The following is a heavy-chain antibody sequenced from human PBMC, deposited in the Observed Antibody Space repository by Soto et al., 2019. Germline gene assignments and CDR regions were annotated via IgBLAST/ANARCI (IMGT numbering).Heavy chain of an antibody. CDR1: GYTFTSYG. CDR2: ISGNNDNI. Sequence: ASVKVSCKASGYTFTSYGISWVRQAPGQGLEWMGWISGNNDNIKYEQKFQGRVTMTTDTSTSTAYMELRSLRSDDTAVYYCARLDGFWSGYYFDYWGQGTLVTVSS. CDR3: ARLDGFWSGYYFDY. V-gene: IGHV1-18*01. J-gene: IGHJ4*02. D-gene: IGHD3-3*01.